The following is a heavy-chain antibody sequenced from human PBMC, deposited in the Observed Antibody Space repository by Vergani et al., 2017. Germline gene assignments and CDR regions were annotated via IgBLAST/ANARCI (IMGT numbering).Heavy chain of an antibody. V-gene: IGHV1-69*01. D-gene: IGHD2-8*01. CDR2: LIPIFGTA. CDR3: ARDRPAPPGVGIWGFDY. CDR1: GGTFSSYA. Sequence: QVQLVQSGAEVKKPGSSVKVSCKASGGTFSSYAISWVRQAPGQGLEWMGGLIPIFGTANYAQKFQGRVRITADESTSTAYMELSSLRSEDTAVYYCARDRPAPPGVGIWGFDYWGQGTLVTVSS. J-gene: IGHJ4*02.